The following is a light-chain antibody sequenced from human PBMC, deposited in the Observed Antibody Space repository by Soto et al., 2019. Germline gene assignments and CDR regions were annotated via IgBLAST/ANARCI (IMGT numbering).Light chain of an antibody. Sequence: NVLTQSPGTLSLSPGERATLSCRASQTVTNSFFAWYQQKPGQPPRLLIHGISSRATGIPDRLSGSGSGTDFTLTISRLEPEDFVVYYCQQYSTLPHTFGRGTKLEV. CDR1: QTVTNSF. CDR3: QQYSTLPHT. V-gene: IGKV3-20*01. CDR2: GIS. J-gene: IGKJ2*01.